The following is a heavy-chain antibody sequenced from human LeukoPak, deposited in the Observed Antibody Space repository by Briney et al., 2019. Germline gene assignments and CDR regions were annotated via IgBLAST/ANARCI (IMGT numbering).Heavy chain of an antibody. D-gene: IGHD2-8*01. CDR2: IYPGDSDT. V-gene: IGHV5-51*01. Sequence: GESLKISCKGSGYSFTSYWIGWVRQMPGKGLEWMGIIYPGDSDTRYSPSFQGQVTISADKSISTAYLQWSSLKASDTAMYYCASGYCTNGVCYGAVDYWGQGTLVTVSS. J-gene: IGHJ4*02. CDR1: GYSFTSYW. CDR3: ASGYCTNGVCYGAVDY.